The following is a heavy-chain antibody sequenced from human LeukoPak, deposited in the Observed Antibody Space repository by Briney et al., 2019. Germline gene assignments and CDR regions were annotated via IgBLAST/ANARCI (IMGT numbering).Heavy chain of an antibody. Sequence: KTSEPLSLTCAVSGGSFSGYYWTWIRQPPGKGLGWIGVINHSGNANYNPSLKSRVTISLDMSENHFSLKLTSVTAADTAVYYCARGQCTVTTHWGQGTLVTVSS. J-gene: IGHJ4*02. CDR3: ARGQCTVTTH. D-gene: IGHD4-17*01. V-gene: IGHV4-34*01. CDR2: INHSGNA. CDR1: GGSFSGYY.